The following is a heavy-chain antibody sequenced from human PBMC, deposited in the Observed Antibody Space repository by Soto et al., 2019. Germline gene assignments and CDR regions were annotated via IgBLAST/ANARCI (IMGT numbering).Heavy chain of an antibody. D-gene: IGHD6-13*01. CDR3: ARVRVAAAGNNWFDP. CDR2: IYYSGST. V-gene: IGHV4-31*03. Sequence: PSETLSLTCTVSGGSISSGGYYWSWIRQHPGKGLEWIGYIYYSGSTYYNPSLKSRVTISVDTSKNQFSLKLSSVTAADTAVYYCARVRVAAAGNNWFDPWGQGTLVTVS. J-gene: IGHJ5*02. CDR1: GGSISSGGYY.